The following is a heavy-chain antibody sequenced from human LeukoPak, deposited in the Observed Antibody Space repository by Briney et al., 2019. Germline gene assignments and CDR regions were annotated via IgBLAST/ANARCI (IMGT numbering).Heavy chain of an antibody. J-gene: IGHJ4*02. Sequence: GSLRLSCAASGFTFSSYAMSWVRQAPGKGLEWVSAISGSGGSTYYADSVKGRFTISRDDSKNTLYLQMNSLRAEDTAVYYCAKDQVGFWSGYAYWGQGTLVTVSS. D-gene: IGHD3-3*01. CDR1: GFTFSSYA. CDR2: ISGSGGST. V-gene: IGHV3-23*01. CDR3: AKDQVGFWSGYAY.